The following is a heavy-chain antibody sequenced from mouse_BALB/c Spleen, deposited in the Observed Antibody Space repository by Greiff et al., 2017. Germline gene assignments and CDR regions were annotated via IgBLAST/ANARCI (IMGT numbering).Heavy chain of an antibody. J-gene: IGHJ4*01. CDR2: ISSGSSTI. CDR1: GFTFSSFG. V-gene: IGHV5-17*02. Sequence: EVQLVESGGGLVQPGGSRKLSCAASGFTFSSFGMHWVRQAPEKGLEWVAYISSGSSTIYYADTVKGRFTISRDTPKNTLYLQMTSLRSEDTAMYYCARWRFYAMDYWGQGTSVTVSS. CDR3: ARWRFYAMDY.